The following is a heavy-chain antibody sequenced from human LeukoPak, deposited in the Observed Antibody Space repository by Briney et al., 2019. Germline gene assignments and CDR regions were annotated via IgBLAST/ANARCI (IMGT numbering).Heavy chain of an antibody. CDR1: GFTFDDYA. CDR2: ISWNSGSI. J-gene: IGHJ4*02. D-gene: IGHD3-10*01. CDR3: AKDIIGGVIMGAFDY. V-gene: IGHV3-9*01. Sequence: PGGSLRLSCAASGFTFDDYAMHWVRQAPGKGLEWVSGISWNSGSIGYADSVKGRFTISRDNAKNSLYLQMNSLRAEDTALYYCAKDIIGGVIMGAFDYWGQGTLVTVSS.